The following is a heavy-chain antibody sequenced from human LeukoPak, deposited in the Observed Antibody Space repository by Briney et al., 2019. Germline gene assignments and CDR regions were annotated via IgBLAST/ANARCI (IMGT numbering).Heavy chain of an antibody. Sequence: PGGSLRLSCAASGFTFSSYGTHWVRQAPGKGLEWVAVISYDGSNKYYADSVKGRFTISRDNSKNTLYLQMNSLRAEDTAVYYCAKIRARRILRIGEFDYWGQGTLVTVSS. D-gene: IGHD3-3*01. CDR2: ISYDGSNK. J-gene: IGHJ4*02. CDR3: AKIRARRILRIGEFDY. V-gene: IGHV3-30*18. CDR1: GFTFSSYG.